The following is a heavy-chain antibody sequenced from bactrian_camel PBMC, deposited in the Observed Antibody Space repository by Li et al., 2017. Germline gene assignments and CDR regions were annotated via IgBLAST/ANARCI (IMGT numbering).Heavy chain of an antibody. J-gene: IGHJ4*01. Sequence: VQLVESGGGQVQPGGSLRVSCEASGFVFGDYFMAWARQKPGEGLQWLCSISNDGTKAWYDDSVKGRFTISRDNAKSTVDLQMNNLKPEDTARYYCAKGAFGHADGTGHATRGQGTQVTVS. CDR2: ISNDGTKA. D-gene: IGHD5*01. CDR1: GFVFGDYF. V-gene: IGHV3S6*01.